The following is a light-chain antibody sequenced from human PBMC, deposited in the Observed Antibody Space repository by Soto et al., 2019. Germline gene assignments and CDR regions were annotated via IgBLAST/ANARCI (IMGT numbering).Light chain of an antibody. CDR2: GAS. V-gene: IGKV3-15*01. Sequence: EIVMTQSPATLAVSLGDTATLLGRASQSLGGNLAWYQRKPGQAPRLLIYGASTRATGIPARFSGSGSGTEFTLTISSLQSEDVAVDYCQQSASSPRTFGQGTKV. CDR1: QSLGGN. CDR3: QQSASSPRT. J-gene: IGKJ1*01.